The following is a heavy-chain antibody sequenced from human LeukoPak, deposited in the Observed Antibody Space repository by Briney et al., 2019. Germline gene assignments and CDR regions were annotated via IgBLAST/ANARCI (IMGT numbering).Heavy chain of an antibody. J-gene: IGHJ4*02. V-gene: IGHV3-30*02. D-gene: IGHD3/OR15-3a*01. CDR1: GFTFSSYG. CDR2: IRYDGSIE. Sequence: GGSLRLSCAASGFTFSSYGMHWVRQAPGKGLEWVAFIRYDGSIEYYADSVKGRFTISRDNSKNTLYLQMNSLRPEDTAVYYCAKDGGTGLGTFDYWGQGTLVTVSS. CDR3: AKDGGTGLGTFDY.